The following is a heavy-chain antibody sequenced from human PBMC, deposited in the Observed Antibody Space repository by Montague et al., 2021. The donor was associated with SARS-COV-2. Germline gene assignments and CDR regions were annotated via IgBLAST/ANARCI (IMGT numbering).Heavy chain of an antibody. CDR1: VGSISNYY. V-gene: IGHV4-59*01. CDR2: IYDSGSA. J-gene: IGHJ5*02. Sequence: SETLSLTCTVSVGSISNYYWTWIRQPPGKELEWIGYIYDSGSANCNPSLKSRSTISVDASNNQFSLRLSSVTAADTAVYYCARAYCGGDCHVGPWGQGILVTVSS. D-gene: IGHD2-21*02. CDR3: ARAYCGGDCHVGP.